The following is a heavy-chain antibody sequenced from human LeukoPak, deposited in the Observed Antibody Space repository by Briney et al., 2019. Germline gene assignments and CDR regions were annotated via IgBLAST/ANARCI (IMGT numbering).Heavy chain of an antibody. D-gene: IGHD3-16*02. CDR3: ARRYYDYIWGSYRPTYFDY. V-gene: IGHV4-34*01. CDR2: INHSGST. J-gene: IGHJ4*02. Sequence: KTSETLSLACAVYGGSFSGYYWSWIRQPPGKGLEWIGEINHSGSTNYNPSLKSRVTISVDTSKNQFSLKLSSVTAADTAVYYCARRYYDYIWGSYRPTYFDYWGQGTLVTVSS. CDR1: GGSFSGYY.